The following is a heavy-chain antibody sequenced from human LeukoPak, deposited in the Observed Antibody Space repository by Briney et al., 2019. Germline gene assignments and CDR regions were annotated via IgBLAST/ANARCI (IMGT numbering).Heavy chain of an antibody. J-gene: IGHJ4*02. CDR3: ARTYYDIFGVIYFDY. Sequence: AGGSLRLSCAASGFTFSTYAMSWVRQAPGKGLEWVSAISASGGSTYYADSVKGRFTISRDNSKNTLYLQMNSLRAEDTAVYYCARTYYDIFGVIYFDYWGQGTLVTVSS. CDR2: ISASGGST. V-gene: IGHV3-23*01. CDR1: GFTFSTYA. D-gene: IGHD3-9*01.